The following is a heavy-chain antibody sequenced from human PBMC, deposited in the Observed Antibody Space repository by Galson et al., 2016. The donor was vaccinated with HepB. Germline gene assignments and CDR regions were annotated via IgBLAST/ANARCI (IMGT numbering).Heavy chain of an antibody. V-gene: IGHV3-33*07. CDR2: ISYEGSNK. J-gene: IGHJ4*02. Sequence: SLRLSCAVSGFTFSRYGMYWVRQAPAKGLKGVALISYEGSNKYYADSVKGRFTISRDHSKNTLYLQMISLRADDTAVYYCARSVEGHFDYWGQGILVTVSS. CDR1: GFTFSRYG. D-gene: IGHD1-1*01. CDR3: ARSVEGHFDY.